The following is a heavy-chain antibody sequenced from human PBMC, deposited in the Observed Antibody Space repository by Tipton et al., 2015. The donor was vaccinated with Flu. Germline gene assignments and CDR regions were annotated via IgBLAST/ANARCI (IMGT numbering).Heavy chain of an antibody. CDR2: IYRTGST. V-gene: IGHV4-38-2*02. J-gene: IGHJ3*02. CDR3: ARALNSGREYAFDI. Sequence: LRLSCIVSGYSISSGYYWGWIRQSPGEGLQWIASIYRTGSTYYNPSLKSRVTMSVDTTKNLFYLKLTSVTAADTAVYYCARALNSGREYAFDIWGQGAVVTVSS. D-gene: IGHD6-19*01. CDR1: GYSISSGYY.